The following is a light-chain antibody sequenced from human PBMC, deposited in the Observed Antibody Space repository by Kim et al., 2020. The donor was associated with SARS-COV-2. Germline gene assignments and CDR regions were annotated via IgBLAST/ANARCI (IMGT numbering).Light chain of an antibody. Sequence: SPGQTARITCSGDALPKQYAYWYQQKPGQAPVLVIYKDSERPSGIPERFSGSSSGTTVTLTISGVQAEDEADYYWQSADSSGTYVVFGGGTQLTVL. J-gene: IGLJ2*01. V-gene: IGLV3-25*03. CDR1: ALPKQY. CDR3: QSADSSGTYVV. CDR2: KDS.